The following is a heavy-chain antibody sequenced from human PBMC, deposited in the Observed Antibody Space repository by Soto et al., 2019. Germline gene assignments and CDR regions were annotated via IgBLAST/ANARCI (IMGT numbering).Heavy chain of an antibody. CDR2: ISHSGSA. D-gene: IGHD3-10*01. Sequence: SETLSLTCAASGGSISSSNWWSWVRQPPGKGLEWIGEISHSGSANYNPSLKTRVTLSIDKSKNHFSLRVASVTPADTAVYYCARFNWVRGVSWFDPWGQGILVTVSS. CDR3: ARFNWVRGVSWFDP. V-gene: IGHV4-4*02. J-gene: IGHJ5*02. CDR1: GGSISSSNW.